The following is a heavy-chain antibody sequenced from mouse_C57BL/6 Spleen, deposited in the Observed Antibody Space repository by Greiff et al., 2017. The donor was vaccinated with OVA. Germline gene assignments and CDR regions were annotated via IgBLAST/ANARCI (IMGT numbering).Heavy chain of an antibody. CDR3: ARIYYYGSGDY. V-gene: IGHV1-81*01. J-gene: IGHJ2*01. CDR2: IYPRSGNT. CDR1: GYTFTSYG. D-gene: IGHD1-1*01. Sequence: QVHVKQSGAELARPGASVKLSCKASGYTFTSYGISWVKQRTGQGLEWIGEIYPRSGNTYYTEKFKGKATLTADKSSSTAYMELRSLTSEDSAVYFCARIYYYGSGDYWGQGTTLTGSS.